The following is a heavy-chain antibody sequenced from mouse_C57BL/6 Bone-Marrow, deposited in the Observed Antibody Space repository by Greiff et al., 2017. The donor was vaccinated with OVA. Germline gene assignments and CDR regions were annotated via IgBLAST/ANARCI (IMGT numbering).Heavy chain of an antibody. J-gene: IGHJ2*01. CDR1: GYTFTDYS. CDR2: LGPGSGSP. V-gene: IGHV1-77*01. CDR3: ARGRELGND. D-gene: IGHD4-1*01. Sequence: QVQLQQSGAELVKPGASVKISCKASGYTFTDYSLNWVTQRPGQGLEWIGQLGPGSGSPSYNEKFKGKATLTADKSSSTAYMQRSSLPSEDSAVDCCARGRELGNDWGKGTTLTVSS.